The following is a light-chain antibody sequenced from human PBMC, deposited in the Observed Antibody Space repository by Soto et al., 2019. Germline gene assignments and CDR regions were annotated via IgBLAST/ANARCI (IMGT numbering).Light chain of an antibody. CDR1: QSVFDY. Sequence: EIVLTQSPATLSLSPGQRATLSCKASQSVFDYIAWYQQKPGQAPRLLIYEASIRATGVPARFSGSGSGTDFTLTISSLGPEDFAVYFCQQYAGSWTFGQGTKVEIK. CDR3: QQYAGSWT. CDR2: EAS. J-gene: IGKJ1*01. V-gene: IGKV3-11*01.